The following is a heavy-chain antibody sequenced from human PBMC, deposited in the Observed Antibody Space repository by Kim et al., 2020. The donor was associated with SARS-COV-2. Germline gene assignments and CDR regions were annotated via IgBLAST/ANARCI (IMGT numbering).Heavy chain of an antibody. Sequence: GGSLRLSCAASGFTFSSYAMHWVRQAPGKGLEWVAVISYDGSNKYYVDSVKGRFTISRDNSKNTLYLQMNSLRAEDTAVYYCARSRAGSFLFGYWGQGAL. J-gene: IGHJ4*02. CDR1: GFTFSSYA. CDR2: ISYDGSNK. CDR3: ARSRAGSFLFGY. D-gene: IGHD6-19*01. V-gene: IGHV3-30*04.